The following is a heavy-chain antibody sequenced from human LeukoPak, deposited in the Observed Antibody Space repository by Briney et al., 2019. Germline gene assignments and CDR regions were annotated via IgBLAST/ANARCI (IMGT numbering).Heavy chain of an antibody. J-gene: IGHJ4*02. D-gene: IGHD4-23*01. Sequence: SETLSLTCTVSGGSISSSSYYWGWIRQPPGKGLEWIGSIYYSGSTYYNPSLKSRVTISVDTSKNQFSLKLSSVTAADTAVYYCARGRGGGFPDYFDYWGQGTLVTVSS. CDR3: ARGRGGGFPDYFDY. V-gene: IGHV4-39*07. CDR2: IYYSGST. CDR1: GGSISSSSYY.